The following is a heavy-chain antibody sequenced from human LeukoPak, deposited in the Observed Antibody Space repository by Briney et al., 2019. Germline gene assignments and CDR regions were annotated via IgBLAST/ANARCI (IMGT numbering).Heavy chain of an antibody. J-gene: IGHJ3*02. Sequence: KPSETLSLTCAVYGGSFSGYYWSWIRQPPGKGLEWIGEINHSGSTNYNPSLKSRVTISVDTSKNQFSLKLSSVTAADTAVYYCARGPIVVVVAATGVFEIWGQGTMVTVSS. V-gene: IGHV4-34*01. CDR2: INHSGST. D-gene: IGHD2-15*01. CDR1: GGSFSGYY. CDR3: ARGPIVVVVAATGVFEI.